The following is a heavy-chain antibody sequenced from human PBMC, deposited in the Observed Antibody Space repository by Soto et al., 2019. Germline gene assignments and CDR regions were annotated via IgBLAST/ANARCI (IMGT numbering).Heavy chain of an antibody. CDR3: AKGISVPGGGKIAVAGYDY. CDR1: GFTFSSYA. CDR2: ISGSGGST. V-gene: IGHV3-23*01. Sequence: GGSLRLSCAASGFTFSSYAMSWVRQAPGKGLEWVSAISGSGGSTYYADSVKGRFTISRDNSKNTLYLQMNSLRAEDTAVYYCAKGISVPGGGKIAVAGYDYWGQGTLVTVSS. J-gene: IGHJ4*02. D-gene: IGHD6-19*01.